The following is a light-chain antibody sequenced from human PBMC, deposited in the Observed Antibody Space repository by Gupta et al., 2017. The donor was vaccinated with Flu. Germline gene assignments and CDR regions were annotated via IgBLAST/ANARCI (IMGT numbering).Light chain of an antibody. CDR3: QQVDNFSRT. CDR1: QSIGTW. CDR2: KAS. J-gene: IGKJ1*01. Sequence: PSTLSASVGDRVTITCRASQSIGTWLAWYQQKPGKAPNLLIYKASSLQSGVPSRFSGSGSGTEFTLTISSLQPDDFATYYSQQVDNFSRTFGQGTKVEIK. V-gene: IGKV1-5*03.